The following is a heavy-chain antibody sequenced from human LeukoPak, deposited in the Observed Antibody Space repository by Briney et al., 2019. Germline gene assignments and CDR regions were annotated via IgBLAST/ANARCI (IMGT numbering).Heavy chain of an antibody. J-gene: IGHJ4*02. CDR2: IIPTTDIA. CDR1: GGTFSTYG. Sequence: SVKLSCKVSGGTFSTYGISWVRQAPGQGLEWMGRIIPTTDIATYAQKFQGRVTITADKSTSTAYMELSSLKSEDTAVYYCARDRSLYGNFDYWGQGTLVTVSS. CDR3: ARDRSLYGNFDY. V-gene: IGHV1-69*04. D-gene: IGHD3-16*01.